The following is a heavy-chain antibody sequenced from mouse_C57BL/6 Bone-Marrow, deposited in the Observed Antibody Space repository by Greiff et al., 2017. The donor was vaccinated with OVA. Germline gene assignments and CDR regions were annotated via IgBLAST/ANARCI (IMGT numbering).Heavy chain of an antibody. J-gene: IGHJ2*01. Sequence: QVQLQQSGAELVRPGASVTLSCKASGYTFTDYEMHWVKQTPVHGLEWIGAIDPETGGTAYNQKFKGKAILTADKSSSTAYMELRSLTSEDSAVYYCTRRRRDSSGSSYYFDYWGQGTTLTVSS. V-gene: IGHV1-15*01. CDR3: TRRRRDSSGSSYYFDY. D-gene: IGHD3-2*02. CDR2: IDPETGGT. CDR1: GYTFTDYE.